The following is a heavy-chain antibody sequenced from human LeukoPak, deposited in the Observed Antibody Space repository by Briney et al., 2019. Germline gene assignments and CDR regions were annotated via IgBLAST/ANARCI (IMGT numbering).Heavy chain of an antibody. Sequence: ASVKVSCKASGYTFTSYAMNWVRQAPGQGLEWMGWINTNTGNPTYAQGFTGRFVFSLDTSVSTAYLQISSLKAEDTAVYYCAGAWEYSGYDLNPGYYYMDVWGKGTTVTVSS. V-gene: IGHV7-4-1*02. CDR2: INTNTGNP. J-gene: IGHJ6*03. D-gene: IGHD5-12*01. CDR3: AGAWEYSGYDLNPGYYYMDV. CDR1: GYTFTSYA.